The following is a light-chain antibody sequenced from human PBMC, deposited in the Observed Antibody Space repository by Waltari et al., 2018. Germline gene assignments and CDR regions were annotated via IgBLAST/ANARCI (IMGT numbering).Light chain of an antibody. CDR1: SSNIGSNA. V-gene: IGLV1-44*01. CDR2: SNN. J-gene: IGLJ1*01. Sequence: QSVLTQPPSASGTPGQRVPLPCSGSSSNIGSNAENWYQPPPGTAPKLLLYSNNQRPSGVPDRFSGSKSGTSASLAISGLQSEDEADYYCAAWDDSLNGPVFGTGTKVTVL. CDR3: AAWDDSLNGPV.